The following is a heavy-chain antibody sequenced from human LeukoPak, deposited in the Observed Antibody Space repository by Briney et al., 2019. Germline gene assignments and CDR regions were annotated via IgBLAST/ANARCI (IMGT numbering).Heavy chain of an antibody. J-gene: IGHJ6*04. D-gene: IGHD3-9*01. CDR1: GFTFSDYY. CDR3: ARVDDDILTGSRRPSYYYGMDV. Sequence: GGSLRLSCAASGFTFSDYYRSWIRQAPGKGLEWVSYISSSRSYTNYADSVKGRFTISRDNAKNSLYLQMNSLRAEDTAVYYCARVDDDILTGSRRPSYYYGMDVWGKGTTVTVSS. V-gene: IGHV3-11*06. CDR2: ISSSRSYT.